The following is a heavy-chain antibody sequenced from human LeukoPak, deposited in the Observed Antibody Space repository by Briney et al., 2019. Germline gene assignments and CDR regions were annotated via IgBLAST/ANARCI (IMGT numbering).Heavy chain of an antibody. J-gene: IGHJ4*02. V-gene: IGHV3-48*01. Sequence: GRSLRLSCAASGFTFSSYAMHWVRQAPGKGLGWGSYISSSSSTIYNAHSLKGRFTISRENAKNSLSLQLNSLTAQNTAVYYFERPYGDYPSGLCYWGRGTLVTVSS. D-gene: IGHD4-17*01. CDR1: GFTFSSYA. CDR3: ERPYGDYPSGLCY. CDR2: ISSSSSTI.